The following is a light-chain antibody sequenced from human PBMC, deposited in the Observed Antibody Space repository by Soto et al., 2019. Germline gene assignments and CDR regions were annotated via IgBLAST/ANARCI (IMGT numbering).Light chain of an antibody. Sequence: QAGLTQPPSASGSPGQSVTISCTGTSSDVGDYNYVSWYQQYPGRAPKLMIYEVTKRPSGVPDRFSGSKSGNTASLTVSGLQAEDEADYYCSSYAASNNFYFVFGGGTKVTVL. CDR3: SSYAASNNFYFV. CDR2: EVT. J-gene: IGLJ3*02. V-gene: IGLV2-8*01. CDR1: SSDVGDYNY.